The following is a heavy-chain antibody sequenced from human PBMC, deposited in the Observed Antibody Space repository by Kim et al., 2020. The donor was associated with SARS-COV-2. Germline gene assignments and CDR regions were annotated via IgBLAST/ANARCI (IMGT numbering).Heavy chain of an antibody. CDR3: ARGNLGDYAWFDP. CDR2: ISYDGSNK. Sequence: GGSLRLSCAASGFTFSSYAMHWVRQAPGKGLEWVAVISYDGSNKYYADSVKGRFTISRDNSKNTLYLQMNSLRAEDTAVYYCARGNLGDYAWFDPWGQGTLVTVSS. J-gene: IGHJ5*02. CDR1: GFTFSSYA. D-gene: IGHD4-17*01. V-gene: IGHV3-30-3*01.